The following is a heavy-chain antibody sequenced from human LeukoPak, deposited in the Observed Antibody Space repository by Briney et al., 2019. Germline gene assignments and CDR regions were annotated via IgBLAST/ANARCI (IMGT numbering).Heavy chain of an antibody. CDR3: ARGPSRITMVRGVKNWFDP. Sequence: ASVKVSCKASGYTFTSYDINWVRQATGQGLEWMGWMNHNSGNTGYAQKFQGRVTMTRNTSISTAYMELSSLRSEDTAVYYCARGPSRITMVRGVKNWFDPWGQGTLVTVSS. V-gene: IGHV1-8*01. CDR2: MNHNSGNT. J-gene: IGHJ5*02. CDR1: GYTFTSYD. D-gene: IGHD3-10*01.